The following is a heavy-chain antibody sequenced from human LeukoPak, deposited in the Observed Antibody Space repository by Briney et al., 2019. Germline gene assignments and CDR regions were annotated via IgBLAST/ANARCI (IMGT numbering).Heavy chain of an antibody. Sequence: GGSLRLSCAASGFTFDDYGMHWVRLAPGKGPEWVSQISWNSRSIGYADSVKGRFTISRDNVRNSLYLQMNSLTTEDTALYYCATSKNRDWGPCQYWGQGTPVTVSS. V-gene: IGHV3-9*01. CDR2: ISWNSRSI. J-gene: IGHJ4*02. D-gene: IGHD3/OR15-3a*01. CDR3: ATSKNRDWGPCQY. CDR1: GFTFDDYG.